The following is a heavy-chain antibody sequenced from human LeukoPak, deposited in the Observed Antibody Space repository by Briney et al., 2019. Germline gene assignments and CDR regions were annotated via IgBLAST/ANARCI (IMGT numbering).Heavy chain of an antibody. V-gene: IGHV3-21*01. CDR2: ISSSSSYI. D-gene: IGHD4-17*01. Sequence: GGSLRLSCAASGFTFSSYSMSWVRQAPGKGLEWVSSISSSSSYIYYADSVKGRFTISRDNAKNSLYLQMNSLRAEDTAMYYCAREGRGYGDPIDYWGQGTLVTVSS. CDR3: AREGRGYGDPIDY. J-gene: IGHJ4*02. CDR1: GFTFSSYS.